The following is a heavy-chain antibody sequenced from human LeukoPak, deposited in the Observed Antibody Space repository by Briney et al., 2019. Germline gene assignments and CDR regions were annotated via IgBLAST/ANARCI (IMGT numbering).Heavy chain of an antibody. CDR2: ISPSGGIT. CDR3: AKLMGRGVRGATDY. D-gene: IGHD3-10*01. V-gene: IGHV3-23*01. J-gene: IGHJ4*02. Sequence: SGGSLRLSCAASGFTFSSHGMNWVRQAPGKGLEWVSGISPSGGITYYTDSVKGRFTISRDNSKNTVSLQMNSLRGEDTAVYYCAKLMGRGVRGATDYWGQGTLVTVSS. CDR1: GFTFSSHG.